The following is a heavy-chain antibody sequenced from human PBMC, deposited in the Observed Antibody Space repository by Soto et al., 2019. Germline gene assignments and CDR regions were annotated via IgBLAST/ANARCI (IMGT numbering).Heavy chain of an antibody. J-gene: IGHJ6*03. V-gene: IGHV3-48*01. CDR2: ISSSSSTI. CDR3: ARDLLWFDKYYYYMDV. CDR1: GFTFSSSS. D-gene: IGHD3-10*01. Sequence: GGSLRLSCAASGFTFSSSSMNWVRQAPGKGLEWVSYISSSSSTIYYADSVKGRFTISRDNAKNSLYLQMNSLRAEDTAVYYCARDLLWFDKYYYYMDVWGKGTTVTVSS.